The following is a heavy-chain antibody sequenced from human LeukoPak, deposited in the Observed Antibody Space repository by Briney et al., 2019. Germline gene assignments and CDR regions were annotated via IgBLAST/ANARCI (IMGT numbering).Heavy chain of an antibody. CDR1: EFTFRTYW. V-gene: IGHV3-74*01. CDR2: ISPDGTNT. D-gene: IGHD6-13*01. CDR3: VREGLTSAGLD. Sequence: GGSLRLSYAASEFTFRTYWMHWVRQVPGKGLVWVSRISPDGTNTNYADSVKGRFTISRDNAKSTLFLQMNSLRVEDTAVYYCVREGLTSAGLDWGQGTLVAVSS. J-gene: IGHJ4*02.